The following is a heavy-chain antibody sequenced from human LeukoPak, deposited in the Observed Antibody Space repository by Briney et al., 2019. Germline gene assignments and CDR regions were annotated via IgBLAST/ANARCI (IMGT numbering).Heavy chain of an antibody. D-gene: IGHD3-10*01. CDR3: ADPFRGSGTSHPY. V-gene: IGHV3-30*02. Sequence: GGSLRLSCAASGSIFSSYAMSWVRQAPGKGLEWVAFIRCDGSNKYYADSVKGRFTISRDNSKNTLYLQMNSLRAEDTAVYYCADPFRGSGTSHPYWGQGTLVTVSS. J-gene: IGHJ4*02. CDR2: IRCDGSNK. CDR1: GSIFSSYA.